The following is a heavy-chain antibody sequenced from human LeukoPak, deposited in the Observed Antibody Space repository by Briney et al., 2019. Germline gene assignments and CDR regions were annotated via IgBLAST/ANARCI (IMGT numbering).Heavy chain of an antibody. V-gene: IGHV3-11*05. D-gene: IGHD6-13*01. CDR1: GFTFSDHY. CDR3: ARDRYSSSWFDI. Sequence: VGSLRLSCAASGFTFSDHYMSWIRQAPGKGLEWVSYISSSSSFTNYADSVKGRFTISRDNAKTSLYLQVNSLRAEDTAVYYCARDRYSSSWFDIWGQGTKVTVSS. J-gene: IGHJ3*02. CDR2: ISSSSSFT.